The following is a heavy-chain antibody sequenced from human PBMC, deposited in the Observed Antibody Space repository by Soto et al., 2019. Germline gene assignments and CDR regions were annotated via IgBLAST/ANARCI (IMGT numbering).Heavy chain of an antibody. D-gene: IGHD6-19*01. CDR3: ARVWEYGYRSGWYLDY. CDR2: IWYDGSNK. J-gene: IGHJ4*02. V-gene: IGHV3-33*01. CDR1: GFTFSSYG. Sequence: QVQLVESGGGVVQPGRSLRLSCAASGFTFSSYGMHWVRQAPGKGLEWVAGIWYDGSNKYYADSVKGRFTISRDNSKNXLHRQMNSLRAGDTAVYYCARVWEYGYRSGWYLDYWGQGTLVTVSS.